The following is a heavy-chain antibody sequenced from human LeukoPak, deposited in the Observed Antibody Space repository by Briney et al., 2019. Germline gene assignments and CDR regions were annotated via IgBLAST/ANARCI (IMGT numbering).Heavy chain of an antibody. CDR2: INPNSGGT. CDR1: GYTFTGYY. Sequence: ASVKVSCEASGYTFTGYYMHWVRQAPGQGLEWMGWINPNSGGTNYAQKFQGRVTMTRDTSISTAYMELSRLRSDDTAVYYCARGPMELWLRIGWFDPWGQGTLVTVSS. V-gene: IGHV1-2*02. CDR3: ARGPMELWLRIGWFDP. J-gene: IGHJ5*02. D-gene: IGHD5-18*01.